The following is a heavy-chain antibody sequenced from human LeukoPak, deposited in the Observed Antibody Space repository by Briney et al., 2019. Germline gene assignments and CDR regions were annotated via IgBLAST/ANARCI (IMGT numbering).Heavy chain of an antibody. J-gene: IGHJ5*02. V-gene: IGHV4-61*01. CDR1: GGSVSSGSYY. Sequence: PSETLSLTCTVSGGSVSSGSYYWSWIRQPPGKGLEWIGYIYYSGSTNYNPSPKSRVTISVATSKNQFSLKLSSVTAADTAVYYRAGGIAAAGTLSPWGQGTLVTVSS. CDR2: IYYSGST. D-gene: IGHD6-13*01. CDR3: AGGIAAAGTLSP.